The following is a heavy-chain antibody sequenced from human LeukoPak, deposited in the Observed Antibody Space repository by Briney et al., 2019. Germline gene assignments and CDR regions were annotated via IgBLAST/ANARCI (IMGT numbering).Heavy chain of an antibody. V-gene: IGHV4-39*01. Sequence: PSETLSLTCTVSGGSISSSSYYWGWIRQPPGKGLEWIVSIYYSGSTYYNPSLKSRVTISVDTSKNKFSLKLNSVTAADTAVYYCARPAYRGSYYDAFDIWGQGTMVTGSS. J-gene: IGHJ3*02. CDR1: GGSISSSSYY. CDR2: IYYSGST. CDR3: ARPAYRGSYYDAFDI. D-gene: IGHD1-26*01.